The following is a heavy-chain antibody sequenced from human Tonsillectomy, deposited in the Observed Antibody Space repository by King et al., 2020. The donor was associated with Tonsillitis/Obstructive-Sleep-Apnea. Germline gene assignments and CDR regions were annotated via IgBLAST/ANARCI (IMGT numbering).Heavy chain of an antibody. CDR3: GAALGTVTTYTDY. CDR2: IYNSGST. Sequence: QLQESGPGLVKPSETLSLTCTVSGGSISSSSFYWGWIRQPPGKGLEWIGSIYNSGSTYYNSSLKSRVTISVDTSSNQFSLKLSSVTAADTAVYYCGAALGTVTTYTDYWGQGTLVTVSS. CDR1: GGSISSSSFY. V-gene: IGHV4-39*01. D-gene: IGHD4-17*01. J-gene: IGHJ4*02.